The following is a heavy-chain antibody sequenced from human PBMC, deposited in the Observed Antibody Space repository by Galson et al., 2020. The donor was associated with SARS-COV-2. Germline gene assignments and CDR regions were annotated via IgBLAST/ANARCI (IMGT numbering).Heavy chain of an antibody. CDR2: IYYSGRT. V-gene: IGHV4-39*01. D-gene: IGHD3-22*01. CDR3: ARHDRYYDSSGYYYAGAFDL. J-gene: IGHJ3*01. Sequence: SQTLSLTCTVSGGSGGSISSSSYYWGWIRQPPGKGLEWIASIYYSGRTFYNPSLESRVTISVDTSKNHFSLRLSSVTAADTAVYYCARHDRYYDSSGYYYAGAFDLWGQGTMVTVSS. CDR1: GGSGGSISSSSYY.